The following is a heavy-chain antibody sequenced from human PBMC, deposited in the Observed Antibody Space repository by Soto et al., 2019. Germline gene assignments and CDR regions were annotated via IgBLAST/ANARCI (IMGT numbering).Heavy chain of an antibody. V-gene: IGHV1-2*04. J-gene: IGHJ4*02. CDR3: ARDRMIYSGYDYYFDF. CDR2: INPNSGGT. CDR1: GYTFTGYY. D-gene: IGHD5-12*01. Sequence: ASVKVSCKASGYTFTGYYMHWVRQAPGQGLEWMGWINPNSGGTNYAQKFQGWVTMTGDTSISTAYMELSRLRSDDTAVYYCARDRMIYSGYDYYFDFWGQGTLVTVPS.